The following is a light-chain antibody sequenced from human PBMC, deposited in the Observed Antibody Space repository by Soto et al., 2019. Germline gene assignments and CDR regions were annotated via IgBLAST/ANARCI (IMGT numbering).Light chain of an antibody. CDR1: SSDVGGYNY. CDR2: QIS. J-gene: IGLJ1*01. CDR3: SSYISTNTLPYV. V-gene: IGLV2-14*01. Sequence: QSALAQPASMSGSPGQSITISCTGTSSDVGGYNYVSWYQHHPGTAPKLIIYQISHRPSGVSNRFSGSKSGNTASLTISGLQAEDEADYYCSSYISTNTLPYVFGTGTKVTVL.